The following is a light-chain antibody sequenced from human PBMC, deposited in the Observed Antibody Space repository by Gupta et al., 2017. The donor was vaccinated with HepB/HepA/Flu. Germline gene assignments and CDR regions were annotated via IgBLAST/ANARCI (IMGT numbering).Light chain of an antibody. V-gene: IGKV1-39*01. Sequence: LPMTQSPSSLSASVGDRVTITCRASQSISSYLNWYQQKPGKAPKLLIYAASSLQSGVPSRLSGSGSGTDFTLTISSLQTEDFATYYCQQSYSTPWTFGQGTKVEIK. CDR3: QQSYSTPWT. J-gene: IGKJ1*01. CDR2: AAS. CDR1: QSISSY.